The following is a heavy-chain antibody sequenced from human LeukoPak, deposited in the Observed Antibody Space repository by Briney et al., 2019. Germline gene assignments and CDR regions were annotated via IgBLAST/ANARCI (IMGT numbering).Heavy chain of an antibody. Sequence: PSETLPLTCTVSGGSISSYYWSWIRQPPGKGLEWIGYIYYSGSTNYNPSLKSRVTISVDTSKNQFSLKLSSVTAADTAVYYCARGGFWSGYYTPFDYWGQGTLVTASS. CDR1: GGSISSYY. CDR3: ARGGFWSGYYTPFDY. CDR2: IYYSGST. D-gene: IGHD3-3*01. J-gene: IGHJ4*02. V-gene: IGHV4-59*01.